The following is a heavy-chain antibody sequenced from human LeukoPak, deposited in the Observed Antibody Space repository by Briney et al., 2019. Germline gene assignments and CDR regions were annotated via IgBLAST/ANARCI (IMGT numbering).Heavy chain of an antibody. Sequence: GGGLRLSCAASGFTLSSYAMSWGRQAPGEGVGWGSKISGSGNRTYYADSVKGRFTISRDNSKNTLFLQMNSLRAEDTAVYYCAKNLYCGGGSCYPSALGMDVWGQGTTVTVSS. CDR1: GFTLSSYA. CDR2: ISGSGNRT. D-gene: IGHD2-15*01. CDR3: AKNLYCGGGSCYPSALGMDV. V-gene: IGHV3-23*01. J-gene: IGHJ6*02.